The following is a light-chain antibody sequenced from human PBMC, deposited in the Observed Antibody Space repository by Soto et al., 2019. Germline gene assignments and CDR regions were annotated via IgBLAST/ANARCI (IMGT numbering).Light chain of an antibody. J-gene: IGLJ1*01. V-gene: IGLV2-14*01. CDR2: EVS. CDR1: SRDVGGYNY. Sequence: QFARTQPASVSGSPGQSITISCTGTSRDVGGYNYVSWYQQHPGKAPKLMIYEVSNRPSGVSNRFSGSKSGNTASLTISGLQAEDEADYYCSSYTSSSTGGYVFGSGTKVTVL. CDR3: SSYTSSSTGGYV.